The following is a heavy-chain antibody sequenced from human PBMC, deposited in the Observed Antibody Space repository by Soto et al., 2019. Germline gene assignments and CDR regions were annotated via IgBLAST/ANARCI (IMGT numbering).Heavy chain of an antibody. CDR3: AAVIVVVIRRPSDAFDI. J-gene: IGHJ3*02. V-gene: IGHV1-69*13. CDR1: GGTFSSYA. CDR2: IIPIFGTA. D-gene: IGHD3-22*01. Sequence: ASVKVSCKASGGTFSSYAISWVRQAPGQGLEWMGGIIPIFGTANYAQKFQGRVTITADESTSTAYMELSSLRSEDTAVYYCAAVIVVVIRRPSDAFDIWGQGTMVTVSS.